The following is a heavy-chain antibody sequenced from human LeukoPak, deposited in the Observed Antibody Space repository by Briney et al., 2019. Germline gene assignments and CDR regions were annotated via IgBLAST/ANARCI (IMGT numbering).Heavy chain of an antibody. Sequence: PSETLSLTCTVSGGSISSYYWSWIRQPPGKGLEWIGYIYYSGSTNYNPSLKSRVTISVDTSKNQFSLKLSSVTAADTAVYYCARTSLRLGEITWSQGTLVTVSS. J-gene: IGHJ4*02. CDR2: IYYSGST. D-gene: IGHD3-16*01. CDR3: ARTSLRLGEIT. V-gene: IGHV4-59*01. CDR1: GGSISSYY.